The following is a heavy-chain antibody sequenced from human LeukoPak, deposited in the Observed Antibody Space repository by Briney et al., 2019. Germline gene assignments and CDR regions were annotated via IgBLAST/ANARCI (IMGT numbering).Heavy chain of an antibody. J-gene: IGHJ5*02. CDR1: GFTFSSYA. CDR2: ISYDGSNK. Sequence: GRSLRLSCAASGFTFSSYAMHWVRQAPGKGLEWVAVISYDGSNKYYADSVKGRFTISRDNSKNTLYLQMNSLRAEDTAVYYCAKVFSWGQGTLVTVSS. CDR3: AKVFS. V-gene: IGHV3-30*04.